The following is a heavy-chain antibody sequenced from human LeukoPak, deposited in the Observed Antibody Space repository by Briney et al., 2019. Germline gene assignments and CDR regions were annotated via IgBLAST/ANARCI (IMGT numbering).Heavy chain of an antibody. CDR1: GYTLTELS. CDR3: ATYSYYDSSGLGSFDI. D-gene: IGHD3-22*01. V-gene: IGHV1-24*01. CDR2: FDPEDGET. J-gene: IGHJ3*02. Sequence: ASVKVSCKVSGYTLTELSMHWVRQAPGEGLEWMGGFDPEDGETIYAQKFQGRVTMTEDTSTDTAYMELSSLRSEDTAVYYCATYSYYDSSGLGSFDIWGQGTMVTVSS.